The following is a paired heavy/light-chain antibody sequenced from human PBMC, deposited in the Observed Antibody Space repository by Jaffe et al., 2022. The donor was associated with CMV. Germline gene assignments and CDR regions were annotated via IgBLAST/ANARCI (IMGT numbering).Light chain of an antibody. CDR2: DAY. J-gene: IGKJ4*01. CDR3: QQYESYPLT. CDR1: QGVGNR. Sequence: DIRLTQSPSSLSASVGDRVTITCRASQGVGNRLMWFQQKPGQAPQSLTYDAYSLQSGVPSRFSGSGAGTQFTLTISSLQPEDFATYYCQQYESYPLTFGGGTKVEI. V-gene: IGKV1-16*01.
Heavy chain of an antibody. D-gene: IGHD3-10*01. V-gene: IGHV3-23*01. CDR3: VKSYGRDDK. J-gene: IGHJ4*02. Sequence: EEQLLESGGGLAQPGGSLRLSCAGSGFKFTNYVISWVRQAPGKGLEWVAGISVSGTSVYYADFVQGRFTVSRDNSEKTVSLQLNSLRAEDTAVYFCVKSYGRDDKWGRGTRVTVSS. CDR1: GFKFTNYV. CDR2: ISVSGTSV.